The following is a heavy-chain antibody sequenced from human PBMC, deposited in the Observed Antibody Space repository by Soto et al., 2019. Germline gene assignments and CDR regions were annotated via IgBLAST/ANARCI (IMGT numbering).Heavy chain of an antibody. D-gene: IGHD5-12*01. CDR3: ARGSGWGYESYYYGMDV. CDR2: IYHSGST. Sequence: QVQLQESGPGLVKPSGTLSLTCAVSGGSISSSNWWSWVRQPPGKGLEWIGEIYHSGSTNYNPSLKSRVTIPVDKSKNQFSLKLSSVTAADTAVYYCARGSGWGYESYYYGMDVWGQGTTVTVSS. J-gene: IGHJ6*02. V-gene: IGHV4-4*02. CDR1: GGSISSSNW.